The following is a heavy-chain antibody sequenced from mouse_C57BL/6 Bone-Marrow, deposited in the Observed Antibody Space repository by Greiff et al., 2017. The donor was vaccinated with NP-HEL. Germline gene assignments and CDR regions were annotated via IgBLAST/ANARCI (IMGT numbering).Heavy chain of an antibody. D-gene: IGHD2-3*01. V-gene: IGHV5-9-1*02. Sequence: VQLKESGEGLVKPGGSLKLSCAASGFTFSSYAMSWVRQTPEKRLEWVAYISSGGDYIYYADTVKGRFTISRDNARNTLYLQMSSLKSEDTAMYYCTRDNDVYYVDSWGQGTTLTVSS. J-gene: IGHJ2*01. CDR1: GFTFSSYA. CDR3: TRDNDVYYVDS. CDR2: ISSGGDYI.